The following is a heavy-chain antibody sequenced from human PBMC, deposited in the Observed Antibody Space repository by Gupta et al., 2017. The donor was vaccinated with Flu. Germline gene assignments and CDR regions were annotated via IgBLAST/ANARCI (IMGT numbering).Heavy chain of an antibody. Sequence: VRQPPGKGLEWIGEIYHSGSTNYNPSLKSRVTISVDKSKNQFSLKLSSVTAADTAVYYCARVSEVVPAAIVYYYMDVWGKGTTVTVSS. D-gene: IGHD2-2*01. CDR3: ARVSEVVPAAIVYYYMDV. V-gene: IGHV4-4*02. CDR2: IYHSGST. J-gene: IGHJ6*03.